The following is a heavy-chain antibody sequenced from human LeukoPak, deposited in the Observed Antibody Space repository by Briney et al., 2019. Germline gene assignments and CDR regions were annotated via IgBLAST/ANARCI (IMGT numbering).Heavy chain of an antibody. CDR1: GYTFNNFA. CDR2: INTNTGNP. J-gene: IGHJ4*02. Sequence: ASVKVSCKAPGYTFNNFAMNWVRQAPGQGLEWMGWINTNTGNPTYAQGFTGRFVFSLDTSVSTAYLQISSLKAEDTAVYYCARIGYCSGGNCLNFDYWGQGTLVTVSS. D-gene: IGHD2-15*01. CDR3: ARIGYCSGGNCLNFDY. V-gene: IGHV7-4-1*02.